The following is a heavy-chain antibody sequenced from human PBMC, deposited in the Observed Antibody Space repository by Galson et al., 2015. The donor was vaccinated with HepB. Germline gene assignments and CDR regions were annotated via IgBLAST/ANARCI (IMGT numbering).Heavy chain of an antibody. CDR2: INPHSGDT. Sequence: SVTVSCKASGSQFTGYYIQWLRQAPGQGLEWMGWINPHSGDTNYVPTFQGRLTLTRDTSIFTAYMELSSLRSDDTAIYFCARVGWGPNGFSRFWGQGTLAIVSS. V-gene: IGHV1-2*02. J-gene: IGHJ4*02. CDR1: GSQFTGYY. CDR3: ARVGWGPNGFSRF. D-gene: IGHD4/OR15-4a*01.